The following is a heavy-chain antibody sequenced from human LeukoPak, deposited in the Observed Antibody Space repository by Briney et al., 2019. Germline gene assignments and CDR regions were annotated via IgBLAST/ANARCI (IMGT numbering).Heavy chain of an antibody. V-gene: IGHV3-48*01. J-gene: IGHJ4*02. CDR2: IYTSSGTI. CDR3: AKVGGAARPIDY. CDR1: GFTFSRHG. Sequence: GGSLRLSCAASGFTFSRHGMNWVRQAPGKGLEWVSYIYTSSGTIHYADSVRGRFTISRDNSKNTLYLQMNSLRAEDTAVYYCAKVGGAARPIDYWGQGTLVTVSS. D-gene: IGHD6-6*01.